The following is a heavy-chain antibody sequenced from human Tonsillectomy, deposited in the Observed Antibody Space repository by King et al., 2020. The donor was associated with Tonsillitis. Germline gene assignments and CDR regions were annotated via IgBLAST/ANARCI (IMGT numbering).Heavy chain of an antibody. D-gene: IGHD1-26*01. Sequence: VQLVESGGGLVQPGGSLRLSCAASGFTFSSYAMSWVRQAPGKGLEWVSAISGSGCSTYYADSVQGRFTIPRDNSKNTLYLQMNSLRAEDTAVYYCAKGTWAYSGSMFDPWGQGTLVTVSS. J-gene: IGHJ5*02. CDR1: GFTFSSYA. CDR3: AKGTWAYSGSMFDP. V-gene: IGHV3-23*04. CDR2: ISGSGCST.